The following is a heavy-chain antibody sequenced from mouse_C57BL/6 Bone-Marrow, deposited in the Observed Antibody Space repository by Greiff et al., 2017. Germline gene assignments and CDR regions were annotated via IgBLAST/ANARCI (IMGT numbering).Heavy chain of an antibody. CDR2: INYDGSST. CDR1: GFTFSDYY. CDR3: ARGYYSIYYAMDY. J-gene: IGHJ4*01. V-gene: IGHV5-16*01. Sequence: EVKLMESEGGLVQPGSSMKLSCTASGFTFSDYYMAWVRQVPEKGLEWVANINYDGSSTYYLDSLKSRFIISRDNAKNILYLQMSSLKSEDTATYYCARGYYSIYYAMDYWGQGTSVTVSS. D-gene: IGHD2-5*01.